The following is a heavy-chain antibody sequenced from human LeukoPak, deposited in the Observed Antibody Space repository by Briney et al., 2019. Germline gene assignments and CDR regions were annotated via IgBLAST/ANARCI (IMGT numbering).Heavy chain of an antibody. CDR3: VRSVGSDWGHFDF. J-gene: IGHJ4*02. V-gene: IGHV3-9*01. D-gene: IGHD7-27*01. Sequence: GRSLRLSCVASGFNFDQYAMFWVRQAPGKGLECVTGITWNSGTIAYADSVKGRFTISRDNAKSSLYLQMNSLRTEDTALYYCVRSVGSDWGHFDFRGQGTLVSVSS. CDR1: GFNFDQYA. CDR2: ITWNSGTI.